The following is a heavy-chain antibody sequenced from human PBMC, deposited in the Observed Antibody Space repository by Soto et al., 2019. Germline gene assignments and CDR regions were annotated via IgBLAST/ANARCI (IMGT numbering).Heavy chain of an antibody. Sequence: GGSLRLSCGASGFTFSSYGMHWVRPAPGKGLEWVAFIWYDGRNENYTDSVKGRFSISRDNSKNTLFLQMNSLRADDTAVYYCARGTATDGLDSWGQGTLVTV. CDR3: ARGTATDGLDS. CDR2: IWYDGRNE. CDR1: GFTFSSYG. J-gene: IGHJ5*01. D-gene: IGHD2-21*02. V-gene: IGHV3-33*01.